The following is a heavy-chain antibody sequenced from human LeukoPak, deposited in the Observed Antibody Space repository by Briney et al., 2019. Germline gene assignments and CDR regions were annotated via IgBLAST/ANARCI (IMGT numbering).Heavy chain of an antibody. Sequence: PGGSLRLSCAASGLTFSNYYMHWVRQAPGKGLVWVSHIIQDGSSTFYADSVKGRFTISRDNAKNTLYLQMNSLRAEDTAVYYCATDDYRGLGYWGQGTLVTVSS. V-gene: IGHV3-74*01. CDR2: IIQDGSST. CDR3: ATDDYRGLGY. J-gene: IGHJ4*02. D-gene: IGHD4-11*01. CDR1: GLTFSNYY.